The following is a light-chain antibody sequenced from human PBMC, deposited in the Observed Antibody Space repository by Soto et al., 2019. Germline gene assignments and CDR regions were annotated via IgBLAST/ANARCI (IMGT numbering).Light chain of an antibody. CDR1: SSDVGAYNY. CDR2: EVS. CDR3: SSYTSSSILYV. J-gene: IGLJ1*01. V-gene: IGLV2-14*01. Sequence: QYALTQPASVSGSPGQSITISCTGTSSDVGAYNYVSWYQQHPGKAPKLMIYEVSNRPSGVSNRFSGSKSGNTASLTISGLQAEDEADYYCSSYTSSSILYVFGTGTKLTVL.